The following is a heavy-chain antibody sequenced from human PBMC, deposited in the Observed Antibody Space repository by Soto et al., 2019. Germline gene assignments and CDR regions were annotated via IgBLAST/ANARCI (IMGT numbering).Heavy chain of an antibody. CDR2: INPSDGST. D-gene: IGHD2-15*01. CDR3: AREDGGGGRRHDF. Sequence: QVQLVQSGAEVKKPGASVKISCKTSGYTFAMHYIHWLRQVPGQGLEWMGMINPSDGSTSYVQKFQGRVTMTRDTSATTVFLNMSRLTSHDTAVFYCAREDGGGGRRHDFWGQGTLVTVSS. V-gene: IGHV1-46*01. J-gene: IGHJ4*02. CDR1: GYTFAMHY.